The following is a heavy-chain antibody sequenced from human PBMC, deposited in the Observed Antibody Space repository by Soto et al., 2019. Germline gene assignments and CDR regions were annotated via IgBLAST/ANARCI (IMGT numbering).Heavy chain of an antibody. CDR1: GGSVSASIYY. V-gene: IGHV4-39*01. Sequence: PSETLSLTCTVSGGSVSASIYYWGWIRQPPGKGLEWIGSIYYSGSTSYNPSLESRVTISVDTSKNQFSLKLSSVTAADTAVYYCARRLYCSGGSCVDLRFDPWGQGILVTVSS. CDR2: IYYSGST. CDR3: ARRLYCSGGSCVDLRFDP. D-gene: IGHD2-15*01. J-gene: IGHJ5*02.